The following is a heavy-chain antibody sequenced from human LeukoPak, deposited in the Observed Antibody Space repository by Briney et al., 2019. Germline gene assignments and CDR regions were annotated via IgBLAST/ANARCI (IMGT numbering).Heavy chain of an antibody. J-gene: IGHJ3*02. Sequence: PGGSLRLSCAASGFTFSSYWMSWVRQAPGKGLEWVSGINWNGGSTGYADSVKGRFTISRDNAKNSLYLQMNSLRAEDTALYYCARVTLYYYGSGSPETPLIGDAFDIWGQGTMVTVSS. V-gene: IGHV3-20*04. D-gene: IGHD3-10*01. CDR3: ARVTLYYYGSGSPETPLIGDAFDI. CDR1: GFTFSSYW. CDR2: INWNGGST.